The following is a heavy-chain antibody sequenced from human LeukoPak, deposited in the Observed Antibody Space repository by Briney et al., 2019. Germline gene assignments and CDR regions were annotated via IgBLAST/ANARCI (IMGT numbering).Heavy chain of an antibody. V-gene: IGHV3-21*01. CDR1: GFTFSSYS. J-gene: IGHJ5*02. CDR3: AKDNYYDSSGYYFS. D-gene: IGHD3-22*01. Sequence: PGGSLRLSCAASGFTFSSYSMNWVRQAPGKGLEWVSSIGSSSSYKYYADSVKGRFTISRDNAKNSLYLQMNSLRAEDTAVYYCAKDNYYDSSGYYFSWGQGTLVTVSS. CDR2: IGSSSSYK.